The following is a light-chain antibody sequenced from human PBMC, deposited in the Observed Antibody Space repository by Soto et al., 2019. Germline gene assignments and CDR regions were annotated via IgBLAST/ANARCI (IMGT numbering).Light chain of an antibody. V-gene: IGKV3-15*01. CDR3: QQYNNWWT. CDR1: QSVSSN. J-gene: IGKJ1*01. Sequence: EIVMTQSPSTLSVSPGERATLSCRASQSVSSNVAWYQQKPGQAPRLLIYGASTRATGIPARFSGSGSGTEFTLTISSLQSEDFAVYYCQQYNNWWTFGQRTKVDFK. CDR2: GAS.